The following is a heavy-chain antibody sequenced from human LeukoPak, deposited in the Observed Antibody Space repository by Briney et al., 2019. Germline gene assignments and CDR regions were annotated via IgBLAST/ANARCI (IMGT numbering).Heavy chain of an antibody. Sequence: ASVNVSCKASGYTFTGYYMHWVRQAPGQGLEWMGWINPNSGGTNYAQKFQGRVTMTRDTSISTAYMELSRLRSDDTAVYYCARDWAGAAAGTTTKYYYYGMDVWGQGTTVTVSS. CDR3: ARDWAGAAAGTTTKYYYYGMDV. D-gene: IGHD6-13*01. V-gene: IGHV1-2*02. CDR2: INPNSGGT. J-gene: IGHJ6*02. CDR1: GYTFTGYY.